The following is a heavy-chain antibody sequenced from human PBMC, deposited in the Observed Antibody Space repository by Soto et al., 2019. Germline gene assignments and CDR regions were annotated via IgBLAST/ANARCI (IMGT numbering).Heavy chain of an antibody. CDR3: ARDRGDVLRYFDWLSTPLYYYYYGMDV. CDR2: IYYSGST. CDR1: GGSVSSGSYY. J-gene: IGHJ6*02. V-gene: IGHV4-61*01. D-gene: IGHD3-9*01. Sequence: QVQLQESGPGLVKPSETLSLTCTVSGGSVSSGSYYWSWIRQPPGKGLEWIGYIYYSGSTNYNPSLKSRVTISVDTSKNQFSLKLSSVTAADTAVYYCARDRGDVLRYFDWLSTPLYYYYYGMDVWGQGTTVTVSS.